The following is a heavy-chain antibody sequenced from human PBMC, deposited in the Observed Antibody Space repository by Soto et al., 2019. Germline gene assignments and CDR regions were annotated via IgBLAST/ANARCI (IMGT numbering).Heavy chain of an antibody. CDR2: IGKSGSDT. D-gene: IGHD3-10*01. CDR3: AREIANRVPYGPADD. J-gene: IGHJ4*02. V-gene: IGHV3-11*01. CDR1: GFTFSGYY. Sequence: GGSLRLSCAASGFTFSGYYMTWFRQAPGKGLEWVSFIGKSGSDTFYADSVKGRFTVFRDNANNLLFLQMNSLRAEDTAMYYCAREIANRVPYGPADDWGQGTPVTVSS.